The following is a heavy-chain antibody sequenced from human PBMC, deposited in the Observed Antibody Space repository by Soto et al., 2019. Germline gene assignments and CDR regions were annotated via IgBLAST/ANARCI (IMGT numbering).Heavy chain of an antibody. Sequence: SETLSLTCTVSGGSVSSYYWSWIRQPPGKGLEYIGYIYYSGSTNYNPSLKSRVTISVDTSKKQFSLKLSSVTAADTAVYYCARSLYSGSYTIWFDPWGQGTLVTVSS. CDR2: IYYSGST. J-gene: IGHJ5*02. CDR1: GGSVSSYY. CDR3: ARSLYSGSYTIWFDP. V-gene: IGHV4-59*02. D-gene: IGHD1-26*01.